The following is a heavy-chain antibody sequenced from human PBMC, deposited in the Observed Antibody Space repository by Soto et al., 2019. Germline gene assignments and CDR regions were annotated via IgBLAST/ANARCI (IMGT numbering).Heavy chain of an antibody. CDR3: AIRYSSSWYPDNNWFDP. V-gene: IGHV1-18*04. D-gene: IGHD6-13*01. CDR1: GYTFTSYG. CDR2: ISAYNGNT. Sequence: ASVKFSCKASGYTFTSYGISGERQAPGQGLEWMGWISAYNGNTNYAQKLQGRVTMTTDTSTSTAYMELRSLRSDDTAVYYCAIRYSSSWYPDNNWFDPWGQGTLVTVSS. J-gene: IGHJ5*02.